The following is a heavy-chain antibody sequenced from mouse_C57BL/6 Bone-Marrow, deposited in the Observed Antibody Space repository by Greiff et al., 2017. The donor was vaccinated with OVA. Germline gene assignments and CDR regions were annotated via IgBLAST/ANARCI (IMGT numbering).Heavy chain of an antibody. V-gene: IGHV2-2*01. Sequence: QVQLQQSGPGLVQPSQCLSITCTASGFSFTSYGVHWVRQSPGRGLEWLGVIWSGGSTDYNAAFISRLSISKDNSKSQVFFKMSSLQADDTAIYYCARRLTAYAMDYWGQGTSVTVSS. CDR3: ARRLTAYAMDY. D-gene: IGHD4-1*01. CDR1: GFSFTSYG. J-gene: IGHJ4*01. CDR2: IWSGGST.